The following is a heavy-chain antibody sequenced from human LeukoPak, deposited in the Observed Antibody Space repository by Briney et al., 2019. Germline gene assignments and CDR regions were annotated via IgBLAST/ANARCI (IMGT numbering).Heavy chain of an antibody. Sequence: ASVKVSCKVSRYTLTELSMHWVRQAPGKGLEWMGGFDPEDGETIYAQKFQGRVTMTEDTSTDTAYMELSSLRSEDTAVYYCATGGYDYYYYYGMDVWGQGTTVTVSS. CDR3: ATGGYDYYYYYGMDV. CDR2: FDPEDGET. D-gene: IGHD5-12*01. V-gene: IGHV1-24*01. CDR1: RYTLTELS. J-gene: IGHJ6*02.